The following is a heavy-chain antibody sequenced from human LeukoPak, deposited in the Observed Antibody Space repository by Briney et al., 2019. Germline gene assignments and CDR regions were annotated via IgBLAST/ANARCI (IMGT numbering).Heavy chain of an antibody. CDR1: GYSFTSYW. CDR3: ARLATRGGGGYDFRVLVPNFDY. D-gene: IGHD5-12*01. Sequence: GGSLQISGQGSGYSFTSYWIGWVRQVPGKGLEGMGIIYPGDSDTRYSPSFQGQVTISADKSISTAYLQWSSLKASDTAMYYCARLATRGGGGYDFRVLVPNFDYWGQGTLVTVSS. J-gene: IGHJ4*02. V-gene: IGHV5-51*01. CDR2: IYPGDSDT.